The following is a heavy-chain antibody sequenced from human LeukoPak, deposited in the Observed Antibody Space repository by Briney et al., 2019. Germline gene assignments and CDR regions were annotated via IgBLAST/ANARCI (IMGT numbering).Heavy chain of an antibody. CDR1: GGSITNFY. CDR2: IYYTGNT. J-gene: IGHJ6*03. D-gene: IGHD5-12*01. V-gene: IGHV4-59*01. CDR3: ARKLQVATINYLYYMDV. Sequence: PSETLSLTCSVSGGSITNFYWGWIRQPPGKRMEWIGYIYYTGNTNYNPSLKSRVTISVDTSKNQFSLKLSSVTAADTAVYFCARKLQVATINYLYYMDVWGRGTTVTVSS.